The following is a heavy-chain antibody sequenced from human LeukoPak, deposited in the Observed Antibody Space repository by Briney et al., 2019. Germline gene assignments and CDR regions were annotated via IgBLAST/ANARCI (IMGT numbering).Heavy chain of an antibody. J-gene: IGHJ4*02. CDR3: ASLYGSGSPFDY. CDR1: GYTFTSYG. D-gene: IGHD3-10*01. Sequence: GASVKVSCKASGYTFTSYGISWVRQAPGQGLEWMGWISAYNGNTNYAQKLQGRVTMTTDTSTTTAYMELRSLRSDGTAVYYCASLYGSGSPFDYWGQGTLVTVSS. V-gene: IGHV1-18*01. CDR2: ISAYNGNT.